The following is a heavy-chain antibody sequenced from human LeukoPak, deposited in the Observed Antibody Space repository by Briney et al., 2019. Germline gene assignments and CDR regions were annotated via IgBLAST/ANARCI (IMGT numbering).Heavy chain of an antibody. CDR3: ARDLAVAGTEAAFDI. V-gene: IGHV3-53*01. CDR1: GFTVSSNY. CDR2: IYSGGST. D-gene: IGHD6-19*01. Sequence: PGGSLRLSCAASGFTVSSNYMSWVRQAPGKGLEWVSVIYSGGSTYYADSVKGRFTISRDNSKNTLYLQMNSLRAEDTAVYYCARDLAVAGTEAAFDIWGQGTMVTVSS. J-gene: IGHJ3*02.